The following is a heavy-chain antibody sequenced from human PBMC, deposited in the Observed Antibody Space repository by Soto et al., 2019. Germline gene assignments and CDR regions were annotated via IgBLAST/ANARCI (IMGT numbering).Heavy chain of an antibody. V-gene: IGHV3-33*01. CDR3: PIPPLEYPYGTDYYLDS. Sequence: GGSLRLSXAASGFTFSTYAMHWVRQAPGKGLEWVALIWYDGSNKYYADSVKGRFTISRDNSKNTVYLQIINLRAEDTAVYFCPIPPLEYPYGTDYYLDSWGQGTLVTVSS. CDR2: IWYDGSNK. J-gene: IGHJ4*02. CDR1: GFTFSTYA. D-gene: IGHD1-1*01.